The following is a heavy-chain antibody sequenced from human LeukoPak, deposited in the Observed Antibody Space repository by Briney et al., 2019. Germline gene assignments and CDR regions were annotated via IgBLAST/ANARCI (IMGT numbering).Heavy chain of an antibody. CDR2: ISGSGGST. D-gene: IGHD3-3*01. J-gene: IGHJ4*02. CDR3: AKDPRITIFGVVPFDY. CDR1: GFTFSSYA. V-gene: IGHV3-23*01. Sequence: GGSLRLSCAVSGFTFSSYAMSWVRQAPGKGLEWVSAISGSGGSTYYADSVKGRFTISRDNSKNTLYLQMNSLRAEDTAVYYCAKDPRITIFGVVPFDYWGQGTQVTVSS.